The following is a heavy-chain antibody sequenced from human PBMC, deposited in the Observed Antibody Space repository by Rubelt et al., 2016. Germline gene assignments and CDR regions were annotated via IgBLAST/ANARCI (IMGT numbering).Heavy chain of an antibody. CDR1: GYRFSSFL. J-gene: IGHJ4*02. Sequence: GESLKISCKGSGYRFSSFLIVWVPPMPGKGLEWMGTIYPGNSDTRYSPSFEGQVPISADESSSTAYLQWSSLKASDAAMYYCARHHLQAVTPDYWGGGTLVTVSS. CDR3: ARHHLQAVTPDY. V-gene: IGHV5-51*01. D-gene: IGHD4-17*01. CDR2: IYPGNSDT.